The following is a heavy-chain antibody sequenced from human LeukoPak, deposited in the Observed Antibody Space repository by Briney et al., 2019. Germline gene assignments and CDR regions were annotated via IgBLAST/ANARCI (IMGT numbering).Heavy chain of an antibody. CDR3: ARAGMATITPFDY. D-gene: IGHD5-24*01. CDR1: GGSISSYY. Sequence: PSETLSLTCGVSGGSISSYYWAWIRQAPGKGLEWIGYIYYAGSTNYNPSLKSRVTISVDTSKNQFSLKLSSVTAADTAVYYCARAGMATITPFDYWGQGTLVTVSS. V-gene: IGHV4-59*01. J-gene: IGHJ4*02. CDR2: IYYAGST.